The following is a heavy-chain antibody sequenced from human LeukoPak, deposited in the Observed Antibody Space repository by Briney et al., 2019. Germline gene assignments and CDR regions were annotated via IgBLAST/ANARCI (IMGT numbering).Heavy chain of an antibody. D-gene: IGHD7-27*01. V-gene: IGHV3-23*01. J-gene: IGHJ4*02. Sequence: PGGSLRLSCAVSGFTFDSYAMSWVRQAPGKGLEWVSSVSVVGGSTYYADSVKGRFTISRDNSKATLYLQMDRLRAEDTAVYYCSNDKETYFSNKSGRWGRDFDYWGQGTLVTVSS. CDR1: GFTFDSYA. CDR3: SNDKETYFSNKSGRWGRDFDY. CDR2: VSVVGGST.